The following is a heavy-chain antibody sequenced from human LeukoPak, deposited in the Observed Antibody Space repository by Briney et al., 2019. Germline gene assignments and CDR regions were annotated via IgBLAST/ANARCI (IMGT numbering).Heavy chain of an antibody. Sequence: ASVKVSCKASGYTFTSYDINWVRQATGQGLEWMGWMNPNSGNTGYAQKFQGRVTMTRNTSISTAYMELRSLRSEDTAVYYRARGYYYGSGSLRTRWFDPWGQGTLVTVSS. J-gene: IGHJ5*02. D-gene: IGHD3-10*01. CDR3: ARGYYYGSGSLRTRWFDP. CDR2: MNPNSGNT. CDR1: GYTFTSYD. V-gene: IGHV1-8*01.